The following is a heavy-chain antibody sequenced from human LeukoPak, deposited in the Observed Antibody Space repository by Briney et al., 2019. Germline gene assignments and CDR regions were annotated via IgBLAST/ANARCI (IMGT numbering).Heavy chain of an antibody. J-gene: IGHJ4*02. V-gene: IGHV3-30*02. CDR3: AKDLRDGYNIFDY. CDR1: GLAFSNYG. CDR2: IRYDGSNT. Sequence: PGGSLRLSCAASGLAFSNYGMHWVRQAPGKGLEWVAFIRYDGSNTYYADSVKGRFTISRDNSMNTLYLQMNSLRAEDTAVYYCAKDLRDGYNIFDYWGQGTLVTVSS. D-gene: IGHD5-24*01.